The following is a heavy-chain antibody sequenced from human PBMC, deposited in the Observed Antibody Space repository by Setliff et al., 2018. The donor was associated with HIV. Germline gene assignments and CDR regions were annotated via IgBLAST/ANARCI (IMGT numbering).Heavy chain of an antibody. V-gene: IGHV3-30*02. J-gene: IGHJ6*02. CDR2: IWYDGSNK. Sequence: GGSLRLSCKASGYTFTSYPMHWVRQAPGKGPEWVAMIWYDGSNKYYEDSVKGRFTISRDNSKNTVYLQMNSLRVEDTAVYYCARDQLAMVRRNGMDVWGQGTTVTVSS. D-gene: IGHD3-10*01. CDR1: GYTFTSYP. CDR3: ARDQLAMVRRNGMDV.